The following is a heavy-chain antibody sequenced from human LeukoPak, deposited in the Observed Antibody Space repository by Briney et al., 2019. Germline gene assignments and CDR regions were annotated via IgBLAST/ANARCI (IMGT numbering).Heavy chain of an antibody. Sequence: GGSLRLSCAASGFTFDDYAMHWVRQAPGKGLEWVSGISWNSGSIGYADSVKGRFTISRDNAKNSLYLQMNSLRAEDTALYYCAKKDGHNYYFDYWGQGTLVTVSS. CDR3: AKKDGHNYYFDY. J-gene: IGHJ4*02. CDR1: GFTFDDYA. V-gene: IGHV3-9*01. D-gene: IGHD5-24*01. CDR2: ISWNSGSI.